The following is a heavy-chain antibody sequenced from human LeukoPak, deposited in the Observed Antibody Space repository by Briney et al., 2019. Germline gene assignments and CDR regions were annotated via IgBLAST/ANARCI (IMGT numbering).Heavy chain of an antibody. D-gene: IGHD1-14*01. CDR2: ISNSDNTR. V-gene: IGHV3-48*03. Sequence: PGGSLRLSCAASGFTFSSYEMNWVRQAPGKGLEWVSYISNSDNTRTYADSVKGRFTISRDNAKNSLYLDMNSLRAEDTAVYYCAKAPSGAPGYYYYGMDVWGQGTTVTVSS. CDR1: GFTFSSYE. J-gene: IGHJ6*02. CDR3: AKAPSGAPGYYYYGMDV.